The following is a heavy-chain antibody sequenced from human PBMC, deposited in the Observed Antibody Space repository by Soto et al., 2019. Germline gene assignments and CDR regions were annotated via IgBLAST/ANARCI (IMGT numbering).Heavy chain of an antibody. J-gene: IGHJ6*02. CDR3: ARGYDFWRGYYYPYGMDV. V-gene: IGHV3-30-3*01. CDR1: GFTFSSYA. D-gene: IGHD3-3*01. CDR2: ISYDGSNK. Sequence: QVQLVESGGGVVQPGRSLRLSCAASGFTFSSYAMHWVRQAPGKGLEWVAVISYDGSNKNHADTVKGRFTISRDNSKNTLYLQMNSLRAEDTAVYYCARGYDFWRGYYYPYGMDVWGQGTTVTVSS.